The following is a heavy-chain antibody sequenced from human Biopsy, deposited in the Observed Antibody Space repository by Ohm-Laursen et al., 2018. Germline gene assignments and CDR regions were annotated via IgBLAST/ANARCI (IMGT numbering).Heavy chain of an antibody. CDR1: GDSLTSGPEN. J-gene: IGHJ4*02. D-gene: IGHD6-19*01. Sequence: SDTLSLTCTVSGDSLTSGPENWSWIRQSPGQGLEYIGFIYSGGNTNYNPSLKNRVTMSVDTSKNQFYLKLYSVTAADTAVYYGARGRRTSGWPYFDNWGQGALVIVSP. CDR3: ARGRRTSGWPYFDN. V-gene: IGHV4-61*01. CDR2: IYSGGNT.